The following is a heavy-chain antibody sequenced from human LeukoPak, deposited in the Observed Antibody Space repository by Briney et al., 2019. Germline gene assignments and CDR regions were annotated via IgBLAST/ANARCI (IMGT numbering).Heavy chain of an antibody. Sequence: PSETLSLTCTVSGGSISSYYWSWIRPPPERGLEWMGYIYTSGSTNYNTSLKSRLTISVDPPKNQFSLKLSSETAADTAVYYCAGMPNTVNNCYYYYYMDVWGKGTTVTVSS. CDR1: GGSISSYY. CDR3: AGMPNTVNNCYYYYYMDV. V-gene: IGHV4-4*09. J-gene: IGHJ6*03. CDR2: IYTSGST. D-gene: IGHD4-11*01.